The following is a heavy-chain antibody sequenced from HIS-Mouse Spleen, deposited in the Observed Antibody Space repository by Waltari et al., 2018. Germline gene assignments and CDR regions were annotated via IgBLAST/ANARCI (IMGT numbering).Heavy chain of an antibody. Sequence: QLQLQESGPGLVKPSETLSLTCTVSGGSISSSSYYWGWIRQPPGKGLEWIGRFYYGGSTYSNPSRKSRVTISVDTSKNQFSLKLSSVTAADTAVYYCAREIPYSSSWYDWYFDLWGRGTLVTVSS. CDR1: GGSISSSSYY. V-gene: IGHV4-39*07. J-gene: IGHJ2*01. CDR3: AREIPYSSSWYDWYFDL. D-gene: IGHD6-13*01. CDR2: FYYGGST.